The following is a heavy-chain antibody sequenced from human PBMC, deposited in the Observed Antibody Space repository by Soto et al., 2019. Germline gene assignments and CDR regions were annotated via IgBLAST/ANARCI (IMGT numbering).Heavy chain of an antibody. CDR1: GGTFSNYT. V-gene: IGHV1-69*01. D-gene: IGHD3-22*01. CDR2: IIPVFGTT. J-gene: IGHJ6*02. CDR3: ARSSPYIVVRKPTGNQDYYGMDV. Sequence: QVQLVQSGAEVKKPGSSVKVFCKASGGTFSNYTISWVRQAPGQGLEWMGGIIPVFGTTDYEQKFQGRVTITADGSTITADMKLSSLRSADTAVYYCARSSPYIVVRKPTGNQDYYGMDVWGQGTTVTVSS.